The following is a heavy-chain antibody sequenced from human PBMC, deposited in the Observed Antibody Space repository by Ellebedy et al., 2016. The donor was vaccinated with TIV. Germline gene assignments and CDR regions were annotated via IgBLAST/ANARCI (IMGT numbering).Heavy chain of an antibody. Sequence: MPGGSLSLSCTVSGGSISSSSYYWGWIRQPPGKGLEWIGSIYYSGTTYYNPSLKSRVTISADTPKNQFSLRLKSVTAADTATYCCARHGTVGPTAYYYYSGSDVWGLGTTVTVSS. J-gene: IGHJ6*02. CDR1: GGSISSSSYY. CDR3: ARHGTVGPTAYYYYSGSDV. CDR2: IYYSGTT. D-gene: IGHD1-26*01. V-gene: IGHV4-39*01.